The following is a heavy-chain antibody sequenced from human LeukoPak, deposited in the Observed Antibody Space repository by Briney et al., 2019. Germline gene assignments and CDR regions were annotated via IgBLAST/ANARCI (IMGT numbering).Heavy chain of an antibody. CDR3: ATLTVATSFDY. J-gene: IGHJ4*02. Sequence: PGGSLRLSCAASGFSFSVYEMHWVRQAPGKGLEWISDISSSGTTTYYADSVKGRFTISRDNAKNSLYLQMNSLRAEDTAVYYCATLTVATSFDYWGQGTLVTASS. CDR1: GFSFSVYE. D-gene: IGHD4-17*01. V-gene: IGHV3-48*03. CDR2: ISSSGTTT.